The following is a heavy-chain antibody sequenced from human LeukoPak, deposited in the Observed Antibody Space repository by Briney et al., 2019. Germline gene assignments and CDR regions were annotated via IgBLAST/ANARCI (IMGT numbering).Heavy chain of an antibody. V-gene: IGHV3-23*01. CDR1: GFTFSIYA. D-gene: IGHD3-3*01. CDR2: ISANGGET. Sequence: PGGSLRLSCAASGFTFSIYAMNWVRQAPGKGLEWVSSISANGGETHYADSVKGRFTISRDNFKNTLYLQINNPRVEDTAVYYCAKRYYDFPLDYWGQGTLVTVSS. CDR3: AKRYYDFPLDY. J-gene: IGHJ4*02.